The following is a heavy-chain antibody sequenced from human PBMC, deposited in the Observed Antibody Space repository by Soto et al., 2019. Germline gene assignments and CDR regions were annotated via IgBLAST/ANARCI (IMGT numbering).Heavy chain of an antibody. CDR2: ISGSGRST. CDR1: GFTFSSYA. D-gene: IGHD3-10*01. Sequence: EVQLLESGGGLVQPGGSLRLSCAASGFTFSSYAMNWVRQAPGKGLEWVSAISGSGRSTYYAVSVKGRSTISKDKSKNTLYLQMNSLRGEDTAVYYCAKDRRGGGSHDYWCQGTLVTVSS. V-gene: IGHV3-23*01. CDR3: AKDRRGGGSHDY. J-gene: IGHJ4*02.